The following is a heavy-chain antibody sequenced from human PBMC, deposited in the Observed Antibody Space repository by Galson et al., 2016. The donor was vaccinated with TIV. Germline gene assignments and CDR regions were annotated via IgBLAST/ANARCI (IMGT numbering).Heavy chain of an antibody. V-gene: IGHV3-53*01. Sequence: SLRLSCAASGFSVSYKHMIWVRQAPGRGLEWVSLIYSNDDTHHAESVQGRFSISRDTSNNTIYHQMNNLRVEDTAVYYCAREGRGGAYPNNFDFWGQGTLVTVSS. D-gene: IGHD4/OR15-4a*01. CDR3: AREGRGGAYPNNFDF. J-gene: IGHJ4*02. CDR2: IYSNDDT. CDR1: GFSVSYKH.